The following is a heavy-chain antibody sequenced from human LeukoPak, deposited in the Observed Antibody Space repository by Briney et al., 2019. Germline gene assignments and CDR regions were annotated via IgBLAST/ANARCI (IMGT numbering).Heavy chain of an antibody. CDR1: GFTFSSYS. J-gene: IGHJ4*02. Sequence: GGSPRLSCAASGFTFSSYSMNWVRQAPGRGLEWVSYISSSSSNVYYADSVRGRFTISRDNARNSLYLQMNSLRAEDTAVYYCAHTYGDSDYWGQGTLVTVSS. CDR2: ISSSSSNV. V-gene: IGHV3-48*01. CDR3: AHTYGDSDY. D-gene: IGHD4-17*01.